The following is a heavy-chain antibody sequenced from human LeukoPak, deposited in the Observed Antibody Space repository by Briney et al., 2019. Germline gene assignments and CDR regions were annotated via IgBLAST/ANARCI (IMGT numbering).Heavy chain of an antibody. D-gene: IGHD3-10*01. CDR3: ARTTTPHYYGSGSYALGY. V-gene: IGHV3-30-3*01. Sequence: GGSLRLSCAASGFTLSTYAMHWVRQGPGKGLEWVAVISYDGSNKYYADSVKGRFTISRDNSKNTLYLQMSSLSAGDTAVYYCARTTTPHYYGSGSYALGYWGQGTLVTVPS. CDR1: GFTLSTYA. CDR2: ISYDGSNK. J-gene: IGHJ4*02.